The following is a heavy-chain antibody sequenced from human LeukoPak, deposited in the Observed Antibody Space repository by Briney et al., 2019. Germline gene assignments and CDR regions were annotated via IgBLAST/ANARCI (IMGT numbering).Heavy chain of an antibody. Sequence: SQTLSLTCTVPADSISRGSYYWTWIRQPAGKGLEWIGHIYTSGSTNYNPSLKSRVTISVDTSKNQFSLKLSSVTAADTAVYYCAREFSYWGQGTLVTISS. CDR1: ADSISRGSYY. V-gene: IGHV4-61*09. CDR3: AREFSY. J-gene: IGHJ4*02. CDR2: IYTSGST.